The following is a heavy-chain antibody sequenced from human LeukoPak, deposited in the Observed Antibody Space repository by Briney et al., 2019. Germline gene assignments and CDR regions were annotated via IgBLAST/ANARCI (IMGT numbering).Heavy chain of an antibody. CDR2: IYYGGNT. CDR3: ARDFQGITTFGVAPPGGFDP. J-gene: IGHJ5*02. Sequence: SETLSLTCTVSGASISSNSWSWIRQPPGMGLEWIGYIYYGGNTNYNPSLQSRVTISVDTSKNQFSLQLKSVTAADTALYYCARDFQGITTFGVAPPGGFDPWGQGTLVIVSS. V-gene: IGHV4-59*01. CDR1: GASISSNS. D-gene: IGHD3-3*01.